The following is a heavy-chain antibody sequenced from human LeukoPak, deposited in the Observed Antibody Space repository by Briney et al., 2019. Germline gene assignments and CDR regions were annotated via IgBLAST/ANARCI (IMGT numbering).Heavy chain of an antibody. CDR3: ARVEVPAAIDYYYYYYYMDV. V-gene: IGHV3-53*01. Sequence: PGGSLRLSCAASGFTFSNAWMSWVRQAPGKGLEWASVIYSGGSTYYADSVKGRFTISRDNSKNTLYLQMNSLRAEDTAVYYCARVEVPAAIDYYYYYYYMDVWGKGTTVTVSS. J-gene: IGHJ6*03. CDR2: IYSGGST. D-gene: IGHD2-2*02. CDR1: GFTFSNAW.